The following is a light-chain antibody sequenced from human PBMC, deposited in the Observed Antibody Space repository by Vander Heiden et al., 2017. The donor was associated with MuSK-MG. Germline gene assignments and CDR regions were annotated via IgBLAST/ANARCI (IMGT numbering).Light chain of an antibody. Sequence: QSALTQPPSASGSPGQSVPISCTGTSSDVGGYNYVSWYQQHPGKAPKLMIDEVSKRPSGVPDRFSGSKSGNTASLTVSGLQAEDEADYYCSSYAGSNNLVFGGGTKLTVL. J-gene: IGLJ3*02. V-gene: IGLV2-8*01. CDR1: SSDVGGYNY. CDR3: SSYAGSNNLV. CDR2: EVS.